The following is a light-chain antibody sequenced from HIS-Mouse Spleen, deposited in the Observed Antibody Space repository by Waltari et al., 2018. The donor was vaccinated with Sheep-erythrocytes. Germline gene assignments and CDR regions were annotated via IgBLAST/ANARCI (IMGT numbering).Light chain of an antibody. CDR3: YSTDSRGNHSV. CDR2: EDS. Sequence: SYELTQPPSVSVSPGQTARITCSGDALPKKYAYWSQQKSGQAPVLVIYEDSKRPSGIPGRFSGSSSGTRATGTISGQKGGDEADYYCYSTDSRGNHSVFGGGTKLTVL. J-gene: IGLJ2*01. V-gene: IGLV3-10*01. CDR1: ALPKKY.